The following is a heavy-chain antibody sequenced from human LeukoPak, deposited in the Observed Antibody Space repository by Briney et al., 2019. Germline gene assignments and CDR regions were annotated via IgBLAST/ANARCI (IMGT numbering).Heavy chain of an antibody. CDR1: GFTFRDRY. Sequence: GGPRRLSCIVSGFTFRDRYTAWIRKRPGKGLEWLFYFSTSDRRVYLADSVKGRFIAAKDDARKSLFLQRSSLRPDATAVYYCARDRAVGASDSYDLWGRGTMVIVSS. CDR3: ARDRAVGASDSYDL. J-gene: IGHJ3*01. V-gene: IGHV3-11*04. D-gene: IGHD4-23*01. CDR2: FSTSDRRV.